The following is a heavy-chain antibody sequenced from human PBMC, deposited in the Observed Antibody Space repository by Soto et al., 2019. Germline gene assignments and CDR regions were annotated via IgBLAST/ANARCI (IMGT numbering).Heavy chain of an antibody. CDR2: IYYSGSA. J-gene: IGHJ6*03. D-gene: IGHD2-2*01. Sequence: SETLSLTCTVSGGSVSSGSYYWSWIRQPPGKGLERIAYIYYSGSANYNPSLKSRVTISVDTSKNQFSLKVSSVTAADTAVYYCAKGTPPGYCSSTSCPYYYYYYYMDVWGKGTTVTVS. CDR1: GGSVSSGSYY. CDR3: AKGTPPGYCSSTSCPYYYYYYYMDV. V-gene: IGHV4-61*01.